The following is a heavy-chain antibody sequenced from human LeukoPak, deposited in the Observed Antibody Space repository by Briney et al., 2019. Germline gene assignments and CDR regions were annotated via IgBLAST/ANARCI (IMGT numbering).Heavy chain of an antibody. CDR2: INPNSGGT. Sequence: ASVKVSCKAPGYTFTGYYMLWVRQAPGQGLEWMGWINPNSGGTNYEQKFQGRVIMTRDTSISTAYMELSRLRFDDTAVYYRARHMTTANNWFDPWGQGTLVTVSS. CDR1: GYTFTGYY. D-gene: IGHD4-17*01. V-gene: IGHV1-2*02. CDR3: ARHMTTANNWFDP. J-gene: IGHJ5*02.